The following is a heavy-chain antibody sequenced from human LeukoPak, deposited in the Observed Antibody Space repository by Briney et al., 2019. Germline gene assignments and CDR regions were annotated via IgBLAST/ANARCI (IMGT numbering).Heavy chain of an antibody. J-gene: IGHJ3*01. CDR1: GFTLSSYW. CDR3: ARDWLAGVPFDAFDL. CDR2: IKEDGSEK. V-gene: IGHV3-7*01. Sequence: PGGSLRLSCAASGFTLSSYWMSWVRQAPGKGLEWVANIKEDGSEKYYVDSVKGRFTISRDNAKNLLYLHMNSLTAEDTAMYYCARDWLAGVPFDAFDLWGQGTMVTVSS. D-gene: IGHD3-10*01.